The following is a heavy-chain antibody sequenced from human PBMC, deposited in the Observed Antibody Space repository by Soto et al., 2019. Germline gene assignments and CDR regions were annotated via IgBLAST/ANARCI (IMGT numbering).Heavy chain of an antibody. V-gene: IGHV1-18*01. CDR1: GYTFTSYG. D-gene: IGHD3-9*01. CDR2: ISAYNGNT. CDR3: ARDTDDILPGNYYYGMDV. J-gene: IGHJ6*02. Sequence: ASVKVSCKASGYTFTSYGISWVRQAPGQGLEWMGWISAYNGNTNYAQKLQGRVTMTTDTSTSTADMELRSLRSDDTAVYYCARDTDDILPGNYYYGMDVWGQGTTVTVSS.